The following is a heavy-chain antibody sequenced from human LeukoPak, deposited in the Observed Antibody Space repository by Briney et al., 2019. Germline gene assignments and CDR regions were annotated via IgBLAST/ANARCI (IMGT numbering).Heavy chain of an antibody. CDR1: GFTFSTYG. J-gene: IGHJ6*01. CDR3: ARDTQGMDV. Sequence: GGSLRLSCAASGFTFSTYGMHWVRQAPGKGLEWVAVIWYDGSNKYYADSVKGRFTISRDNSKNTLYLQMNSLRAEGTAVYYCARDTQGMDVWGKGPRSPSPQ. V-gene: IGHV3-33*01. CDR2: IWYDGSNK.